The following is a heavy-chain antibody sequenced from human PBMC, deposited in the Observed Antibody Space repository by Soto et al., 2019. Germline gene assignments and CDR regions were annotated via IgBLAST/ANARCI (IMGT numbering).Heavy chain of an antibody. D-gene: IGHD2-21*02. CDR2: VYYTGST. Sequence: FLTCTVSGASIRSTDYYWSWIRQAPGKGLEWIGYVYYTGSTYYNPSLMSRLTISVDTSKNQFSLKLTSVTAAETAVYYCVRTAREGAVAPHWFDRWGQGTQVTVSS. J-gene: IGHJ5*02. CDR3: VRTAREGAVAPHWFDR. V-gene: IGHV4-30-4*01. CDR1: GASIRSTDYY.